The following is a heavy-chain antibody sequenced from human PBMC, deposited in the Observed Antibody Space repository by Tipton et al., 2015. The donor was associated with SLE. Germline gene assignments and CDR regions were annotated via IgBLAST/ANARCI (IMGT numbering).Heavy chain of an antibody. J-gene: IGHJ5*02. V-gene: IGHV4-4*07. Sequence: TLSLTCNVSGGSMNGFFWSWVRQPAGKELEWIGHIDTSGSTYYNPSLRSRVTISLDTSENQFYLRLTSVTAADTAVYYCARGVISAVPQGLDPWGQGTLVTVSS. CDR3: ARGVISAVPQGLDP. CDR1: GGSMNGFF. D-gene: IGHD3-3*01. CDR2: IDTSGST.